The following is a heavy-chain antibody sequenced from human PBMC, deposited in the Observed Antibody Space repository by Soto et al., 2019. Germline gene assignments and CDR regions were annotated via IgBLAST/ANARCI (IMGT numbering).Heavy chain of an antibody. CDR1: GFTFSSYG. V-gene: IGHV3-33*01. Sequence: QVQLVESGGGVVQPGRSLRLSCAASGFTFSSYGILWVRQAPGKGLEWVAVIYYDGSNKYYADSVKGRFTTSRDNSKNTLYLQMTRLRADDTAVYYCARGHGVATTMGWFDPWGQGTLVTVSS. CDR3: ARGHGVATTMGWFDP. CDR2: IYYDGSNK. D-gene: IGHD5-12*01. J-gene: IGHJ5*02.